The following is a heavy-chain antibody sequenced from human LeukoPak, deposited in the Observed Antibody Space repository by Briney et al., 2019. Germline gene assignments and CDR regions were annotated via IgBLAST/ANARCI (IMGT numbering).Heavy chain of an antibody. CDR1: GGSISSYY. D-gene: IGHD2-15*01. Sequence: SETLSLTCTVSGGSISSYYWSWIRQPAGKGLEWIGRIYTSGSTNYNPSLKSRVTMSVDTSKNQFSLKLSSVTAADTAVYYCARDRPTICSVGSCYSATAFDIWGQGTMVTVSS. V-gene: IGHV4-4*07. CDR2: IYTSGST. CDR3: ARDRPTICSVGSCYSATAFDI. J-gene: IGHJ3*02.